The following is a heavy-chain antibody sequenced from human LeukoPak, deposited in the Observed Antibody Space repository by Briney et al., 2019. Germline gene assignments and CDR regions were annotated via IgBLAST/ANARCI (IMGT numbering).Heavy chain of an antibody. CDR2: INPNSGGT. CDR3: ARDLGVYDSSGYYPDY. V-gene: IGHV1-2*02. D-gene: IGHD3-22*01. J-gene: IGHJ4*02. CDR1: GYTFTGYY. Sequence: ASVKVSCKASGYTFTGYYMHWVRQAPGQGLEWMGWINPNSGGTNYAQKFQGRVTMTRDTSISTAYMELSRLGSDDTAVYYCARDLGVYDSSGYYPDYWGQGTLVTVSS.